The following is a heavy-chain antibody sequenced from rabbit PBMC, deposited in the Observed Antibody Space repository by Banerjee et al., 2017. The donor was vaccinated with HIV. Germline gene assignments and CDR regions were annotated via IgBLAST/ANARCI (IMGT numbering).Heavy chain of an antibody. J-gene: IGHJ6*01. CDR3: VRGDPGYGYVKL. V-gene: IGHV1S40*01. CDR2: IYTGDGNT. CDR1: GFSYSTHYC. D-gene: IGHD6-1*01. Sequence: QSLEESGGGLVKPGASLTLTCTASGFSYSTHYCICWVRQAPGKGLEWIACIYTGDGNTYYASWAKGRFTISSHNAQNTLYLQLNSLTAADTATYFCVRGDPGYGYVKLWGPGTLVTVS.